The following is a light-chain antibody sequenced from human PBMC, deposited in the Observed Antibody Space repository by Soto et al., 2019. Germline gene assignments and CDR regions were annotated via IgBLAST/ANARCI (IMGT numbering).Light chain of an antibody. CDR3: QQHGSSPIT. CDR2: GAS. CDR1: QTVTRNY. Sequence: EIVLTQSPGTLSLSPVERATLSCRASQTVTRNYLAWHQQKPGQTPRLLVYGASSRATGIPDRFSGSGSGTDFTLTISRLEPEDFAVYYCQQHGSSPITFGQGTRLEIK. V-gene: IGKV3-20*01. J-gene: IGKJ5*01.